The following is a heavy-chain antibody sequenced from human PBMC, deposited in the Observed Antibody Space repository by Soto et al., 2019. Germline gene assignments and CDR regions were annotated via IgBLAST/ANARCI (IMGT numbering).Heavy chain of an antibody. D-gene: IGHD1-26*01. CDR2: VYYTGSA. V-gene: IGHV4-39*01. CDR3: ARRLVGAIKGFDY. CDR1: GGSISSTDYH. Sequence: QLQLQESGPGLVKPSETLSLTCTVSGGSISSTDYHWGWIRQAPGKGLEWIGNVYYTGSAYYNPSLISRVTVSVDTSKNQFSLRLSSLTAADTAIYYCARRLVGAIKGFDYWGQGTLVTVSS. J-gene: IGHJ4*02.